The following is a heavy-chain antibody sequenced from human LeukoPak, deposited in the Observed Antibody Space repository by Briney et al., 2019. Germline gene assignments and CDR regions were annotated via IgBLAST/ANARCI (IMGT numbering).Heavy chain of an antibody. Sequence: GGSLRLSCAASGFIVGNSYMSWVRQAPGKGLELVSVIYSDGSTYYADLVKGRFTISRDNSKNTLYLQMNTLRAEDTAVYYCASVGGSYDGTGYLDYWGQGTLVTVSS. CDR3: ASVGGSYDGTGYLDY. D-gene: IGHD3-22*01. CDR2: IYSDGST. V-gene: IGHV3-53*01. J-gene: IGHJ4*02. CDR1: GFIVGNSY.